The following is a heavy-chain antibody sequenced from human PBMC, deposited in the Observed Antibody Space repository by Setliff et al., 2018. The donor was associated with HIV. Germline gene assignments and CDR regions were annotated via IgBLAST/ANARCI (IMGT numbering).Heavy chain of an antibody. CDR3: ARRRSVALSPFDY. J-gene: IGHJ4*02. CDR1: GGSMSGYY. Sequence: LPEPLSLTCSVSGGSMSGYYWSWIRQPPGNGLEYIGDVYFSGTANYNSSLKSRVTISIDTSRSHFSLRLTSVTAADTAVYYCARRRSVALSPFDYWGQGALVTVSS. CDR2: VYFSGTA. V-gene: IGHV4-59*08.